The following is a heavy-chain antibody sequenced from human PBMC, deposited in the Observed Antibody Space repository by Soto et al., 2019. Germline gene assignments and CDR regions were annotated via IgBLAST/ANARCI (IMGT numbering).Heavy chain of an antibody. V-gene: IGHV3-23*01. CDR1: GFTFSSYA. J-gene: IGHJ6*02. D-gene: IGHD5-18*01. Sequence: GGSLRLSCAASGFTFSSYAMSWVRQAPGKGLEWVSAISGSGGSTYYADSVKGRFTINRDNSKNTLYLQMNSLRAEDTAVYYCTKTVDTAMVGKYYYYYGMDVWGQGTTVTVSS. CDR2: ISGSGGST. CDR3: TKTVDTAMVGKYYYYYGMDV.